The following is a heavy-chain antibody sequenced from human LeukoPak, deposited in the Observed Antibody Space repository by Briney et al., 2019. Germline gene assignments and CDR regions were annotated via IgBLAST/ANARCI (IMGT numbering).Heavy chain of an antibody. D-gene: IGHD3-9*01. CDR1: SGSISRYY. CDR2: IYYSGTT. V-gene: IGHV4-59*01. Sequence: SSETLSLTCTVSSGSISRYYWSWIRQPPGKGLEWIAYIYYSGTTNYNPSLKSRVTISLDTSKNQFSLKLSSVTAADTAVYYCARSYSNTGYYYYGMDVWGQGTPVTVSS. J-gene: IGHJ6*02. CDR3: ARSYSNTGYYYYGMDV.